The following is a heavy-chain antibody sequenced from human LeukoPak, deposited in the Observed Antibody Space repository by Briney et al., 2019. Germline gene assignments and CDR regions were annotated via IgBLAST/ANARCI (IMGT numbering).Heavy chain of an antibody. CDR2: IIPILGIA. Sequence: SVKLSCKASGGTFTSYAISWVRQSPGQGLEWMGRIIPILGIANYAQKFPARVTITADNSTSTTYTELRSLSSEDTAVYDCARVSAPGYSSGWYYGYWGQGTLVTVSS. CDR3: ARVSAPGYSSGWYYGY. V-gene: IGHV1-69*04. J-gene: IGHJ4*02. CDR1: GGTFTSYA. D-gene: IGHD6-19*01.